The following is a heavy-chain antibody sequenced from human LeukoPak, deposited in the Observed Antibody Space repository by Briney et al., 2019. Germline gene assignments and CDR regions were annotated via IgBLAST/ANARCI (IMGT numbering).Heavy chain of an antibody. Sequence: SETLSLTCTVSGGSISGYYWSWLRQPPGKGLEWIAYIYYSGDTEYNPSLNSRVTLSVDTSNNQVSLKLSSVTAADTAVYYCARSTSGYPFDYWGQGTLVTVSS. CDR2: IYYSGDT. CDR1: GGSISGYY. V-gene: IGHV4-59*08. J-gene: IGHJ4*02. D-gene: IGHD3-22*01. CDR3: ARSTSGYPFDY.